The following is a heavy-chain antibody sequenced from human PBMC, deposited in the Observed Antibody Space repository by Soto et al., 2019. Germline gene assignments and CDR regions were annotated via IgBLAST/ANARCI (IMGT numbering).Heavy chain of an antibody. CDR1: GFTFSGYG. CDR2: ISYDGSNK. D-gene: IGHD2-2*01. J-gene: IGHJ4*02. CDR3: AKVDCSSTSCYKGAFDY. V-gene: IGHV3-30*18. Sequence: GGSLRLSCAASGFTFSGYGMHWVRQAPGKGLEWVAVISYDGSNKYYADSVKGRFTISRDNSKNTLYLQMNSLRAEDTAVYYCAKVDCSSTSCYKGAFDYWGQGTLVTVSS.